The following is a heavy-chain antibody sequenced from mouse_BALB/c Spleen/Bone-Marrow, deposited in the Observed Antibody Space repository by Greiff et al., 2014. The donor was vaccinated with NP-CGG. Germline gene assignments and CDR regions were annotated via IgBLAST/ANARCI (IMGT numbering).Heavy chain of an antibody. J-gene: IGHJ2*01. Sequence: QVQLQQPGAELVQPGASVKLSCKASGYTFTNYWMHWVRQRPGQGLEWIGEINPSNGRTNYNEKFKSKATLTVDKSSSTAYMQLSSLTSEDSAVYYCARGFDYWGQGTTLTVSS. V-gene: IGHV1S81*02. CDR1: GYTFTNYW. CDR3: ARGFDY. CDR2: INPSNGRT.